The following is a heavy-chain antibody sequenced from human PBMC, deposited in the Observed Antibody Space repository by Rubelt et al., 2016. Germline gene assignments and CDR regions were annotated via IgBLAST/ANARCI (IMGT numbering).Heavy chain of an antibody. J-gene: IGHJ4*02. Sequence: QVQLVQSGAEVKKPGASVKVSCKASGYTFTSYGISWVRPAPGQGIEWMGWISAYHGNTTYAQKRQGRVPMTSATSTSTAYMGLRSLRSDDTAVYYCARDTRYSSSSNFDYWGQGTLVTVSS. CDR3: ARDTRYSSSSNFDY. V-gene: IGHV1-18*01. D-gene: IGHD6-13*01. CDR2: ISAYHGNT. CDR1: GYTFTSYG.